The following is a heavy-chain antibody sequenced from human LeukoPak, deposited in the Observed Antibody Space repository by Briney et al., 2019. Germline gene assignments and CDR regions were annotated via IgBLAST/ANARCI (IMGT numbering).Heavy chain of an antibody. D-gene: IGHD2-15*01. CDR3: ARDAGYCSGGSCYPGQFDY. V-gene: IGHV3-33*01. J-gene: IGHJ4*02. CDR2: IWYDGSNK. CDR1: EFTFTTYG. Sequence: PGGSLRLSCAASEFTFTTYGMHWVRQAPGKGLEWVAVIWYDGSNKYYADSVKGRFTISRDNSKNTLYLQMNSLRAEDTAVYYCARDAGYCSGGSCYPGQFDYWGQGTLVTVPS.